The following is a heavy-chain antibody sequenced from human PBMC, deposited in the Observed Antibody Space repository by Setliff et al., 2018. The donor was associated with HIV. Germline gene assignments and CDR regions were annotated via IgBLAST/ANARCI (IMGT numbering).Heavy chain of an antibody. V-gene: IGHV1-18*01. Sequence: ASVKVSCKASGYTFTRYGISWVRQAPGQGLEWMRWISANNGNTKYAQRLQGRVTMTTDTSTSTAYMDLRSLRSDDTAVYFCARDGEYQVLHYYYSGMDVWGQGTTVTVSS. J-gene: IGHJ6*02. CDR1: GYTFTRYG. D-gene: IGHD2-2*01. CDR3: ARDGEYQVLHYYYSGMDV. CDR2: ISANNGNT.